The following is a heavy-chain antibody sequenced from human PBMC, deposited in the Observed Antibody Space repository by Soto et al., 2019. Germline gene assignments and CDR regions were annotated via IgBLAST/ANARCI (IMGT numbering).Heavy chain of an antibody. CDR3: ARGDYNDYFDF. V-gene: IGHV4-30-2*06. J-gene: IGHJ4*02. Sequence: QVQLQESGPGLVKPSQTLSLTCAVSGVSINTGGYSWNWIRQSPGKALEWMGHIYQSGSTYYKPSLKGRITISVDMSNNDFSLEVTSGTPADTAVYFCARGDYNDYFDFWGQGALVTVSS. CDR1: GVSINTGGYS. D-gene: IGHD4-4*01. CDR2: IYQSGST.